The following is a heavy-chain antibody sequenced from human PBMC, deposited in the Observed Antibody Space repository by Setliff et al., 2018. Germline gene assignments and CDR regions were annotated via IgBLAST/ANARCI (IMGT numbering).Heavy chain of an antibody. CDR1: GDSLSDYY. Sequence: SETLSLTCAVYGDSLSDYYWSWIRQPPGKGLEWIGYIYYSGSTNYNPSLKSRVTMSVATFENHFSLKLNSLTAADTAVYYCARVTNWGLDLRFDPWGQGILVTVSS. V-gene: IGHV4-59*01. CDR3: ARVTNWGLDLRFDP. CDR2: IYYSGST. D-gene: IGHD7-27*01. J-gene: IGHJ5*02.